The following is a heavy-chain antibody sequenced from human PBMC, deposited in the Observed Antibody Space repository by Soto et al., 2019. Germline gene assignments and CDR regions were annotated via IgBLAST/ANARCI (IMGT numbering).Heavy chain of an antibody. CDR1: GFTCSSYA. V-gene: IGHV3-23*01. D-gene: IGHD3-3*01. J-gene: IGHJ4*02. CDR2: ISGSGGST. Sequence: GGSLRLSCAASGFTCSSYAMSWVRQAPGKGLEWVSAISGSGGSTYYADSVKGRFTISRDNSKNTLYLQMNSLRTEDTAVYYCARALDFWSAYFDYWGQGSLVTVSS. CDR3: ARALDFWSAYFDY.